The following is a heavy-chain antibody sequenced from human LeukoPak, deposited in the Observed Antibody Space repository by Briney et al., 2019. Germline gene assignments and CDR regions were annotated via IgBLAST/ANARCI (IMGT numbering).Heavy chain of an antibody. V-gene: IGHV3-23*01. CDR1: GFTFSSYA. D-gene: IGHD2-2*01. J-gene: IGHJ5*02. CDR3: AKDRGDTVVVPACWFDP. Sequence: GGSLRLSCAASGFTFSSYAMSWVRQAPGKGLEWVSAISGSGGSTYYADSVKGRFTISRDNSKNTLYLQMNSLRAEDTAVYYCAKDRGDTVVVPACWFDPWGQGTLVTVSS. CDR2: ISGSGGST.